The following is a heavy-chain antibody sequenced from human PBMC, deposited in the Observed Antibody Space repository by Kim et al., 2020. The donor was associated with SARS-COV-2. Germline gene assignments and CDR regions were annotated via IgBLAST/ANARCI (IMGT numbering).Heavy chain of an antibody. Sequence: STYYTPSLKSRVTISVDTSKNQFSLKLSSVTAADTAVYYCARRSFGWFDPWGQGTLVTVSS. CDR3: ARRSFGWFDP. J-gene: IGHJ5*02. V-gene: IGHV4-39*01. CDR2: ST. D-gene: IGHD2-15*01.